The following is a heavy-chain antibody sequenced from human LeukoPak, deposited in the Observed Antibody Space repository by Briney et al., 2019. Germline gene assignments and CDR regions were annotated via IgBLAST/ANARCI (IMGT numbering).Heavy chain of an antibody. J-gene: IGHJ4*02. CDR2: INHSGST. V-gene: IGHV4-34*01. D-gene: IGHD2-15*01. CDR1: GGSFSGYY. Sequence: SSETLSLTCAVYGGSFSGYYWSWIRQPPGKGLEWIGEINHSGSTNYNPSLKSRVTISVDTSKNQFSLKLNSVTAADTAVYYCAREGSLSGHLDYWGQGTLVTVSS. CDR3: AREGSLSGHLDY.